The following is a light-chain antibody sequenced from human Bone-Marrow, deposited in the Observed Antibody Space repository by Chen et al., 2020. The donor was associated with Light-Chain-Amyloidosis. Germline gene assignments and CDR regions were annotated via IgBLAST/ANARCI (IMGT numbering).Light chain of an antibody. Sequence: SYVLTQPPSVSVAPGQTASITFGGNNIGRYRFHWYQQKPGQAPAVVVCDDTDRPSGISERFSGSSSGTTATLTISGVQAEDEADYHCQSADSSGTYEVIFGGGTKLTVL. V-gene: IGLV3-21*02. CDR3: QSADSSGTYEVI. CDR2: DDT. CDR1: NIGRY. J-gene: IGLJ2*01.